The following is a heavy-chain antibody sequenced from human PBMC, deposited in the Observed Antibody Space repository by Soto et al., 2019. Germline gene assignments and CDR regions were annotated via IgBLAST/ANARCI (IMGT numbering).Heavy chain of an antibody. Sequence: ETLSLTCTVSGGSINTFYWSWVRQPAGKGLEWIGRIFSSGSTSFNPSLESRVAMSVDTSKNHFSLNLSSVTAADMAVYYCAREGSYSAYNFAHGIQLWSFDFWGQGALVTVSS. CDR3: AREGSYSAYNFAHGIQLWSFDF. CDR2: IFSSGST. J-gene: IGHJ4*02. D-gene: IGHD5-12*01. CDR1: GGSINTFY. V-gene: IGHV4-4*07.